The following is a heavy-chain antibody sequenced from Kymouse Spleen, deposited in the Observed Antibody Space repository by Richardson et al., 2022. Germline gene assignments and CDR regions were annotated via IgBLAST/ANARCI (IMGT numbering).Heavy chain of an antibody. CDR2: ISWNSGSI. D-gene: IGHD1-26*01. CDR3: AKDKSGSYPDYYYYGMDV. CDR1: GFTFDDYA. V-gene: IGHV3-9*01. J-gene: IGHJ6*02. Sequence: EVQLVESGGGLVQPGRSLRLSCAASGFTFDDYAMHWVRQAPGKGLEWVSGISWNSGSIGYADSVKGRFTISRDNAKNSLYLQMNSLRAEDTALYYCAKDKSGSYPDYYYYGMDVWGQGTTVTVSS.